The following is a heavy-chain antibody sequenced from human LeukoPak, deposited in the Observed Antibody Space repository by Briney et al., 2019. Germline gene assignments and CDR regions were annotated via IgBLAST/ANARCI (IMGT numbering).Heavy chain of an antibody. D-gene: IGHD5-12*01. CDR2: IYYRGST. V-gene: IGHV4-59*01. CDR3: ARDRYSGYDGFGAFDI. J-gene: IGHJ3*02. Sequence: SETLSLTCAVSGGPLTSYYWSWIRQPPGKGLEWIGFIYYRGSTNYNPSLESRVTISIDTSKNRFSLKLSSVTAADTAVYYCARDRYSGYDGFGAFDIWGQGTMVTVSS. CDR1: GGPLTSYY.